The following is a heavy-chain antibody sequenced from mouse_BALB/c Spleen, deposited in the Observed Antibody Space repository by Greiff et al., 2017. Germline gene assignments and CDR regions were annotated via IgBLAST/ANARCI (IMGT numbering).Heavy chain of an antibody. CDR2: ISSGGSYT. J-gene: IGHJ4*01. CDR3: TRESTITGLDY. D-gene: IGHD4-1*01. Sequence: EVHLVESGGGLVKPGGSLKLSCAASGFTFSSYTMSWVRQTPEKRLEWVATISSGGSYTYYPDSVKGRFTISRDNAKNTLYLQMSSLKSEDTAMYYCTRESTITGLDYWGQGTSVTVSS. CDR1: GFTFSSYT. V-gene: IGHV5-6-4*01.